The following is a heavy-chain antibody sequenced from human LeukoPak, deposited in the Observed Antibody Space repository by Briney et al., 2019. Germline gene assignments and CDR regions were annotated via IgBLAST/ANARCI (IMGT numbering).Heavy chain of an antibody. J-gene: IGHJ3*02. CDR3: AREQTPLPAPDAFDI. D-gene: IGHD4-23*01. CDR2: IIPIFGTA. Sequence: GASVKVSCKASGGTFSSYAISRVRQAPGQGLEWMGRIIPIFGTANYAQKFQGRVTITTDESTSTAYMELSSLRSEDTAVYYCAREQTPLPAPDAFDIWGQGRMVTVSS. CDR1: GGTFSSYA. V-gene: IGHV1-69*05.